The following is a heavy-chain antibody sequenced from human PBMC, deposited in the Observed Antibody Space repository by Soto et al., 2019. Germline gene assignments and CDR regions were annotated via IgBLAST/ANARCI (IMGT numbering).Heavy chain of an antibody. Sequence: PSETLSLTCTVSDGSISSGGYYGRWIRQHPGKGLEWIGYIYYSASTYCNPSLKSRVTIAVDTSKNQFFLMLSSVTASDTAGDYCARESPAVDCSSSSCYHNWFDPWGQGTLVTVSS. V-gene: IGHV4-31*03. D-gene: IGHD2-2*01. CDR3: ARESPAVDCSSSSCYHNWFDP. J-gene: IGHJ5*02. CDR2: IYYSAST. CDR1: DGSISSGGYY.